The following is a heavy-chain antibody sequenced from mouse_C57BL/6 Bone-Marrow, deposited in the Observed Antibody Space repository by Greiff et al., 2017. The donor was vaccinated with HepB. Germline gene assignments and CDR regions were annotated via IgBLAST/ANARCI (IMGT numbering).Heavy chain of an antibody. CDR3: ARRATVVATRYFDV. J-gene: IGHJ1*03. V-gene: IGHV1-82*01. Sequence: VQLVESGPELVKPGASVKISCKASGYAFSSSWMNWVKQRPGKGLEWIGRIYPGDGDTNYNGKLKGKATLTADKSSSTAYMQLSSLTSEDTAVYFCARRATVVATRYFDVWGTGTTVTVSS. CDR1: GYAFSSSW. D-gene: IGHD1-1*01. CDR2: IYPGDGDT.